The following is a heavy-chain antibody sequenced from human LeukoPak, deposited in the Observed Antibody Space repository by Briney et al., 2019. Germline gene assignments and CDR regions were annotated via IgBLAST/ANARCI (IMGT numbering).Heavy chain of an antibody. J-gene: IGHJ4*02. CDR3: ARGIVGATRGLFDY. Sequence: SETLSLTCAVYGGSFSGYYWSWIRQSPGKGLESIGEINHSGSTNYNPSLKSRGTISVDTSMNQFSLTLSSVTAADTAVYYRARGIVGATRGLFDYWGQGILVTVSS. D-gene: IGHD1-26*01. CDR2: INHSGST. CDR1: GGSFSGYY. V-gene: IGHV4-34*01.